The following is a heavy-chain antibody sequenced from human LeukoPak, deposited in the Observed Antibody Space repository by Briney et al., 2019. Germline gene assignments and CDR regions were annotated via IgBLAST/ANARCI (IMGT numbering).Heavy chain of an antibody. Sequence: GRSLRLSCAASGFTFSSYAMHWVRQAPGKGLGGVAVISYDGSNKYYADSVKGRFTISRDNSKNTLYLQMNSLRAEDTAVYYCATRIAARNYFDYWGQGTLVTVSS. D-gene: IGHD6-6*01. CDR2: ISYDGSNK. CDR1: GFTFSSYA. V-gene: IGHV3-30*04. J-gene: IGHJ4*02. CDR3: ATRIAARNYFDY.